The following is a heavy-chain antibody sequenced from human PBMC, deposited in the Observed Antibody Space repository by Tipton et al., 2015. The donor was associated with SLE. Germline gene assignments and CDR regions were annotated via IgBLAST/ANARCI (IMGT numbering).Heavy chain of an antibody. J-gene: IGHJ6*03. D-gene: IGHD3-16*01. V-gene: IGHV4-39*07. CDR2: AYYSGTT. CDR3: ARGRPRATQAWGGYYYYMDV. Sequence: TLSLTCTVSGGSISSSSYYWGWIRQPPGKGLEWIGTAYYSGTTYYNPSLKSRITISVDTSKNQFSLRLSSVTAADTAVYYCARGRPRATQAWGGYYYYMDVWGKGTTVTVSS. CDR1: GGSISSSSYY.